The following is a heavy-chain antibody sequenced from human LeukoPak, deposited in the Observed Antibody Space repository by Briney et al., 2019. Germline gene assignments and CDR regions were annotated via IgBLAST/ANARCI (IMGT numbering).Heavy chain of an antibody. CDR3: ASYDYVWGSPGRWFDP. V-gene: IGHV1-69*04. CDR1: GYTFTSYG. CDR2: IIPILGIA. J-gene: IGHJ5*02. D-gene: IGHD3-16*01. Sequence: SVKVSCKASGYTFTSYGISWVRQAPGQGLEWMGRIIPILGIANYAQKFQGRVTITADKSTSTAYMELSSLRSEDTAVYYCASYDYVWGSPGRWFDPWGQGTLVTVSS.